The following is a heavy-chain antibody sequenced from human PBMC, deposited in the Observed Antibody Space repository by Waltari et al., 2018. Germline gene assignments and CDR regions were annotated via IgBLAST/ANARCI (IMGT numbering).Heavy chain of an antibody. CDR1: GFTCSTYS. CDR2: ISSSSLYM. V-gene: IGHV3-21*01. D-gene: IGHD4-17*01. CDR3: ARSSTTVTTFG. J-gene: IGHJ4*02. Sequence: EVQLVASGGGLVKAGGSLRLSCAAFGFTCSTYSMNWVRQAPGKGLEWVSSISSSSLYMSYADSVKGRVTISRDNAKNSLYLQMNSLRVEDTAVYYCARSSTTVTTFGWGQGTLVTVSS.